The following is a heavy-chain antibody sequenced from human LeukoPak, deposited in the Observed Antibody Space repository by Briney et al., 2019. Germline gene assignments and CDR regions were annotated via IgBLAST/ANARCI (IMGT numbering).Heavy chain of an antibody. V-gene: IGHV4-4*02. Sequence: SETLSLTCGVSGGSISSTNWWTWVRQPPGKGLEWIGEVHLDGRTNYNPSLESRVTMSVDLSEDHMSLKLTSVTAADTAVYYCARDQDSSGCTFDYWGQGTLVTVSS. CDR1: GGSISSTNW. D-gene: IGHD3-22*01. CDR3: ARDQDSSGCTFDY. J-gene: IGHJ4*02. CDR2: VHLDGRT.